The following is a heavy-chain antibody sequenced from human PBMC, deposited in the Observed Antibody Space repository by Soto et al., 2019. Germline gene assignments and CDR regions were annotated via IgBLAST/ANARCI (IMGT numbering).Heavy chain of an antibody. V-gene: IGHV4-4*02. CDR3: ATSIAVDTAGVKYLNYYYYYGMDV. D-gene: IGHD6-19*01. CDR1: GGSISSSNW. Sequence: PSETLSLTCAVSGGSISSSNWWSWVRQPPGKGLEWIGEIYHSGSTNYNPSLKSRVTISVDKSKNQFSLKLSSVTAADTAVYYCATSIAVDTAGVKYLNYYYYYGMDVWGQGPTVSVSS. CDR2: IYHSGST. J-gene: IGHJ6*02.